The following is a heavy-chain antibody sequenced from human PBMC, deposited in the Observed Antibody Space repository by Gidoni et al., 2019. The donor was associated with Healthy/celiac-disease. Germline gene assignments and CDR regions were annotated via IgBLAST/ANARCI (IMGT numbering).Heavy chain of an antibody. J-gene: IGHJ4*02. V-gene: IGHV4-38-2*01. CDR3: ARYSGGSLHLDY. D-gene: IGHD2-15*01. Sequence: QVQLQESGPGLVKPSETLSLTCAVSGYSVSSGYYWGWIRQPPGKGLEWIGSIYHSGSTYYNPSLKSRVTISVDTSKNQFSLKLSSVTAADTAVYYCARYSGGSLHLDYWGQGTLVTVSS. CDR1: GYSVSSGYY. CDR2: IYHSGST.